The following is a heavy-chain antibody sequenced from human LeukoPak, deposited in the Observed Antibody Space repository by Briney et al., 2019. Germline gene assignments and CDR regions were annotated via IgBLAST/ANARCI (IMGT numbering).Heavy chain of an antibody. Sequence: GASVKVSCKASGYTFTSYDITWVRQAPGQGLEWMGWINPNNGNANFTQSLQGRVTMTTDTSTSTAYMELRSLRSDDTAVYFCARGHLGYSYYYMDVWGKGTTVTVSS. CDR1: GYTFTSYD. J-gene: IGHJ6*03. CDR2: INPNNGNA. CDR3: ARGHLGYSYYYMDV. V-gene: IGHV1-18*01. D-gene: IGHD3-10*01.